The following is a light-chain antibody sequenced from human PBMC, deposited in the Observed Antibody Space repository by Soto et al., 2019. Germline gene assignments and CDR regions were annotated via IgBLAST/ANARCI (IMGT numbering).Light chain of an antibody. Sequence: EIVMTQSPATLSVSPGERATLSCRASESLSSYLSWYQQKPGQAPRLLIYGASSRATGIPDRFSGSGSGTDFTLTISRLEPEDFAVYYCQQYGSSPCFGPGTKVDIK. J-gene: IGKJ3*01. CDR2: GAS. CDR3: QQYGSSPC. V-gene: IGKV3-20*01. CDR1: ESLSSY.